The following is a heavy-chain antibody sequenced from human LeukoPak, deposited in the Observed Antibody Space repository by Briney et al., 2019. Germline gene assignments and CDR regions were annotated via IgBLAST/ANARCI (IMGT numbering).Heavy chain of an antibody. Sequence: GGSLRLSCAASGFTFSSYAMSWVRQAPGKGLEWVSAISGSGGSTYYADSVKGRFTISRDNSKNTLYLQMNSLRAEDTAVYYCAKVGTRGYSYGPFDYWGQGTLVTVSS. CDR2: ISGSGGST. D-gene: IGHD5-18*01. CDR3: AKVGTRGYSYGPFDY. V-gene: IGHV3-23*01. CDR1: GFTFSSYA. J-gene: IGHJ4*02.